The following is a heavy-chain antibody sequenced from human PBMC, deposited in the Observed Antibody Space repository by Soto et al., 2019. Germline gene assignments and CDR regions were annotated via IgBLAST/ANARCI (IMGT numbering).Heavy chain of an antibody. V-gene: IGHV4-31*03. CDR3: ARSAPFDIYAITPVEF. Sequence: PSETLSLTCSVSGGSISTVGHYWTWIRQPPGKGLEWIGSIYHTGSTYYSKSLRSRLTMSVDTSKSQFSLRLSSVTAADTAVYYCARSAPFDIYAITPVEFWGQGTLVTVSS. CDR1: GGSISTVGHY. D-gene: IGHD3-9*01. CDR2: IYHTGST. J-gene: IGHJ4*02.